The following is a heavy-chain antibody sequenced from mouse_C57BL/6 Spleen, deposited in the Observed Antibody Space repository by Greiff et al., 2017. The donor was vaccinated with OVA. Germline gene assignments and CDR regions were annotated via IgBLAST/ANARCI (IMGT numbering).Heavy chain of an antibody. V-gene: IGHV1-26*01. CDR1: GYTFTDYY. D-gene: IGHD1-1*01. Sequence: VQLQQSGPELVKPGASVKISCKASGYTFTDYYMNWVKQSHGKSLEWIGDINPNNGGTSYNQKFKGKATLTVDKSSSTAYMELRSLTSEDSAVYYCARGPYYYGSSRGYFDVWGTGTTVTVSS. CDR3: ARGPYYYGSSRGYFDV. J-gene: IGHJ1*03. CDR2: INPNNGGT.